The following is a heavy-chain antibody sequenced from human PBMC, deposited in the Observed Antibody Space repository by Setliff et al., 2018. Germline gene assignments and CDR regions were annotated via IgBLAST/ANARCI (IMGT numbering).Heavy chain of an antibody. J-gene: IGHJ4*02. CDR2: IYHSGSS. CDR1: GGSINSMSYY. D-gene: IGHD3-16*01. Sequence: SSETLSLTCTVSGGSINSMSYYWGWIRQPPGKGLEWIGSIYHSGSSYYNPSLRSRVTISVDTSKNQFSLILRSVTAADTAVYYCARDPGFRSGTWALDNWGQGTLVTVSS. V-gene: IGHV4-39*07. CDR3: ARDPGFRSGTWALDN.